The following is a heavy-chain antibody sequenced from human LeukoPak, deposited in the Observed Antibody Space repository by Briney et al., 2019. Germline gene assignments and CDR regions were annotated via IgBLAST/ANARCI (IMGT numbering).Heavy chain of an antibody. D-gene: IGHD6-13*01. V-gene: IGHV1-18*01. J-gene: IGHJ4*02. CDR1: GYTFTSYG. Sequence: GASVKVSCKASGYTFTSYGISWVRQAPGQGLEWMGWISAYNGNTNYAQKLQGRVTMTTDTSTSTAYMELRSLRSDDTAVYYCARDLGTGYSSSWYPKFDYWGQGTLVTVSS. CDR3: ARDLGTGYSSSWYPKFDY. CDR2: ISAYNGNT.